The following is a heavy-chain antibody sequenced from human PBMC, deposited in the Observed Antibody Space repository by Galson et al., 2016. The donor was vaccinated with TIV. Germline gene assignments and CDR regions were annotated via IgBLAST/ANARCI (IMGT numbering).Heavy chain of an antibody. CDR3: ARSLRYYDFWSGYS. D-gene: IGHD3-3*01. CDR2: ITDDGDNK. V-gene: IGHV3-30-3*01. Sequence: SLRLSCAASGFTFSNYAMHWVRQAPGQGLEWVAIITDDGDNKYYADSLEGRFTISRDNTKNTVYLQMYSLRSEHTAMYYCARSLRYYDFWSGYSWGQGTLVTVSS. CDR1: GFTFSNYA. J-gene: IGHJ5*02.